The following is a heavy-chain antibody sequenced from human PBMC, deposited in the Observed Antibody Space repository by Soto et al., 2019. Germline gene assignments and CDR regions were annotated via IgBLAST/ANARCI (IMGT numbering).Heavy chain of an antibody. J-gene: IGHJ4*02. V-gene: IGHV3-48*03. CDR2: ISSSGSTI. D-gene: IGHD6-6*01. CDR1: GFTFSSYE. CDR3: ARGEIAARPFDY. Sequence: ESGGGLVQPGGSLRLSCAASGFTFSSYEMNWVRQAPGKGLEWVSYISSSGSTIYYADSVKGRFTISRDNAKNSLYLQMNSLRAEDTAVYYCARGEIAARPFDYWGQGTLVTVSS.